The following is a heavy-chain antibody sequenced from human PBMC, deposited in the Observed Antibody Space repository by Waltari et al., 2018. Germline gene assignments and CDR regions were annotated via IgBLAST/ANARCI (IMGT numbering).Heavy chain of an antibody. D-gene: IGHD4-17*01. CDR1: GYSFTSYW. Sequence: EVQLVQSGAEVKNPGESLKISCKGSGYSFTSYWIGWVRQMPGKGLEWMGIIYPGDSDTRYSPSFQGQVTISADKSISTAYLQWSSLKASDTAMYYCARQAAYYGDYGDYFDYWGQGTLVTVSS. CDR3: ARQAAYYGDYGDYFDY. J-gene: IGHJ4*02. V-gene: IGHV5-51*01. CDR2: IYPGDSDT.